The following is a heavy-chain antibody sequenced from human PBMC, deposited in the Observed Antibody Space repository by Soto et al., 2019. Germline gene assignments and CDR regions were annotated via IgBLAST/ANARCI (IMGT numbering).Heavy chain of an antibody. D-gene: IGHD3-10*01. Sequence: QLHLVQSGAEVKKTGSSVQISCKASGYTFTYRHLHWVRQAPGQALEWMGWITPFNGNTYYAQKFQGTVNINMDESKSTVFLDLRSLRSEDTAMYYCANLASGSDAFDIWGPGTMVTVSS. CDR3: ANLASGSDAFDI. J-gene: IGHJ3*02. CDR2: ITPFNGNT. V-gene: IGHV1-45*02. CDR1: GYTFTYRH.